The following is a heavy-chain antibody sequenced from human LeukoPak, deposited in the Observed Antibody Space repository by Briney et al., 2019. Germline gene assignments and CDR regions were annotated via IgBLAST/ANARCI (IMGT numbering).Heavy chain of an antibody. CDR2: IWYDGSNK. CDR3: ARDGTVELQNWFDP. CDR1: GFTFSSYG. V-gene: IGHV3-33*08. Sequence: PGGSLRLSCAASGFTFSSYGMHWVRQAPGKGLEWVAVIWYDGSNKYYADSVKGRFTISRDNSKNTLYLQMNSLRAEDTAVYYCARDGTVELQNWFDPWGQGTLVTVSS. D-gene: IGHD1-7*01. J-gene: IGHJ5*02.